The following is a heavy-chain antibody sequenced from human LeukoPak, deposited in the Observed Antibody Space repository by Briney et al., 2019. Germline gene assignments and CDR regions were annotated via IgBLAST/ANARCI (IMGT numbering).Heavy chain of an antibody. CDR1: GFTVSSNY. Sequence: PGGSLRLSCAAPGFTVSSNYMSWVRQAPGKGLEWVSVIYSGGSTYYADSVKGRFTISRDNSKNTLYLQMNSLRAEDTAVYYCARDHIVGYCSGGSCYSDYWGQGTLVTVSS. CDR2: IYSGGST. CDR3: ARDHIVGYCSGGSCYSDY. V-gene: IGHV3-66*01. J-gene: IGHJ4*02. D-gene: IGHD2-15*01.